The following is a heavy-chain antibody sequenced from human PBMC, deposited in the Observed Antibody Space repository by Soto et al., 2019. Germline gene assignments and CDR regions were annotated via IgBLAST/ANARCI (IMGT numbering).Heavy chain of an antibody. D-gene: IGHD1-7*01. CDR3: ARASSRWNYPHCFDY. V-gene: IGHV3-74*01. Sequence: EVQLVESGGGLVQPGGSLRLSCAASGFTFSSYWMHWVRQAPGKGLVWVSRINSDGSSTSYADSVKGRFTISRDNAKNTLYLQMNCLSAEDTAVYYCARASSRWNYPHCFDYWGQGTLVTVSS. CDR2: INSDGSST. J-gene: IGHJ4*02. CDR1: GFTFSSYW.